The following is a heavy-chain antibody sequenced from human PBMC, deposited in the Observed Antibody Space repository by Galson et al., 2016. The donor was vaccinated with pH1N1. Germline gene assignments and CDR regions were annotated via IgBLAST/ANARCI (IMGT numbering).Heavy chain of an antibody. Sequence: SLRLSCAVSGFTFDSHEMNWVRQAPGKGLEWVASISSGGNTMFYADSVKGRFIISRDNANNSLYLQMNSLRVEDTAVYYCARASYDPFTRFSVAFDYWGQGTLVTVSS. CDR3: ARASYDPFTRFSVAFDY. V-gene: IGHV3-48*03. CDR1: GFTFDSHE. D-gene: IGHD3-3*01. J-gene: IGHJ4*02. CDR2: ISSGGNTM.